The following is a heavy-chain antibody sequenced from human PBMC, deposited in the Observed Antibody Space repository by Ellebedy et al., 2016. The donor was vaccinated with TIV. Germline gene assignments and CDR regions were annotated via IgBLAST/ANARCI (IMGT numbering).Heavy chain of an antibody. CDR2: ISWNSGNI. V-gene: IGHV3-9*01. CDR3: AKDIGLSLVRGVILGS. Sequence: GGSLRLXCAASGFTFDDYAMHWVRQVPGKGLQWVSGISWNSGNIGYADSVKGRFTISRDNAKNSLYLQMNSLRVEDTALYYCAKDIGLSLVRGVILGSWGQGTLVTVSS. CDR1: GFTFDDYA. J-gene: IGHJ5*02. D-gene: IGHD3-10*01.